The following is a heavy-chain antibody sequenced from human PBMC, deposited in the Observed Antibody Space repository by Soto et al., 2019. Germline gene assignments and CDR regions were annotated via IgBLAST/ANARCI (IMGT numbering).Heavy chain of an antibody. CDR2: INPMLGIR. V-gene: IGHV1-69*02. CDR3: TIGSWSGEVFDI. D-gene: IGHD2-21*01. CDR1: GGTFSTYS. Sequence: QVQLVQSGAEVKKPGSSVMVSCKDSGGTFSTYSMFWGRQAPGQGLEWMGRINPMLGIRNYAQRFQDRVTITADKSTATAHMELSSLRSEDTALYYCTIGSWSGEVFDIWGQGTMVTVSS. J-gene: IGHJ3*02.